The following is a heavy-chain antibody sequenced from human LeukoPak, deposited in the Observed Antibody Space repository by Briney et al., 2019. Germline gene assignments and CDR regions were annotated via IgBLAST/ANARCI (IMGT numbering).Heavy chain of an antibody. CDR3: ARSGYSYGPYGYFDL. CDR1: GGSLSTSSYY. V-gene: IGHV4-39*01. Sequence: SETLSLTCTVSGGSLSTSSYYWGWIRQPPGKGLEWIASIYYSGSTYYNSSLKSRVTISVDTSKDQFSLKVYSVTAADTAVYYCARSGYSYGPYGYFDLWGRGTLVTVSS. D-gene: IGHD5-18*01. CDR2: IYYSGST. J-gene: IGHJ2*01.